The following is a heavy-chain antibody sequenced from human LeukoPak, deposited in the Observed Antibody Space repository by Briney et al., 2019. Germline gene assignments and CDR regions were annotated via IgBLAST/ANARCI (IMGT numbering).Heavy chain of an antibody. D-gene: IGHD6-19*01. CDR1: GGTFSSYA. CDR3: ARTYDTSSGWTRFFDY. CDR2: IILIFGTA. V-gene: IGHV1-69*05. J-gene: IGHJ4*02. Sequence: SVKVSCKASGGTFSSYAISWVRQAPGQGLEWMGRIILIFGTANYAQKFQGRVTITTDESTSTAYMELSSLRSEDTAVYYCARTYDTSSGWTRFFDYWGQGTLVTVSS.